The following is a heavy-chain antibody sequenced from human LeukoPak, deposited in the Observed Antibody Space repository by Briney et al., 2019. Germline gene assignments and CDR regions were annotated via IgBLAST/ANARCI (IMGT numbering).Heavy chain of an antibody. CDR2: ISSSGSTI. D-gene: IGHD3-22*01. Sequence: GGSLKLSCAASGFTFSSYWMSWIRQAPGKGLEWVSYISSSGSTIYYADSVKGRFTISRDNAKNSLYLQMNSLRAEDTAVYYCASGSDFYDSSGYDYWGQGTLVTVSS. CDR1: GFTFSSYW. J-gene: IGHJ4*02. CDR3: ASGSDFYDSSGYDY. V-gene: IGHV3-11*01.